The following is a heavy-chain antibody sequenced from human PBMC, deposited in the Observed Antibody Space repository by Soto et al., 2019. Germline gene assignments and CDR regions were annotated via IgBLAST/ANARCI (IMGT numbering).Heavy chain of an antibody. CDR2: ISYDGSNK. D-gene: IGHD6-6*01. CDR3: AKDQGRIAARPGDYYYYDMDV. V-gene: IGHV3-30*18. CDR1: GFTFSSYG. J-gene: IGHJ6*02. Sequence: PGGSLRLSCAASGFTFSSYGMHWVRQAPGKGLEWVAVISYDGSNKYYADSVKGRFTISRDNSKNTLYLQMNSLRAEDTAVYYCAKDQGRIAARPGDYYYYDMDVWGQGTTVTVSS.